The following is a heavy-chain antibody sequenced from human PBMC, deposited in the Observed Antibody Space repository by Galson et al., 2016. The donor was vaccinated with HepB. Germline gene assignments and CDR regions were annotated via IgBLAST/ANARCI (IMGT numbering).Heavy chain of an antibody. J-gene: IGHJ1*01. CDR2: ISHDGNNK. CDR3: AKDPYAVVSRPEYFQH. V-gene: IGHV3-30*18. D-gene: IGHD2-2*01. CDR1: GFTFSSYG. Sequence: SLRLSCAASGFTFSSYGIHWVRQAPGKGLEWVAVISHDGNNKFYADSVKGRFTISRDSSKNTLFLQLNSLRAEDTAVYYCAKDPYAVVSRPEYFQHWGQGTLVTVSS.